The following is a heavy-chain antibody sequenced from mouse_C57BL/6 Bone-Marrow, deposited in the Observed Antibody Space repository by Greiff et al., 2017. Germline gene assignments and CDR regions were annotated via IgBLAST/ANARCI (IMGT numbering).Heavy chain of an antibody. CDR2: ISSGSSTI. CDR1: GFTFSDYG. D-gene: IGHD1-1*01. J-gene: IGHJ1*03. CDR3: ARRYGSSFDWYFDV. Sequence: VQLKESGGGLVKPGGSLKLSCAASGFTFSDYGMHWVRQAPEKGLEWVAYISSGSSTIYYADTVKGRFTISRDNAKNTLFLQMTSLRSEDTAMYYCARRYGSSFDWYFDVWGTGTTVTVSS. V-gene: IGHV5-17*01.